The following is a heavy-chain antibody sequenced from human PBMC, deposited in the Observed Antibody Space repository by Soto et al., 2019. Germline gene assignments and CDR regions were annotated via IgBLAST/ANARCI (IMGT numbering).Heavy chain of an antibody. D-gene: IGHD2-15*01. V-gene: IGHV1-69*01. J-gene: IGHJ6*02. CDR3: ARASEGYCSGGSCYSEKYYYYGMDV. CDR2: IIPIFGTA. CDR1: GGTFSSYV. Sequence: QVQLVQSGAEVKKPGSSVKVSCKASGGTFSSYVISWVRQAPGQGLEWMGGIIPIFGTANYAQKFQGRVTITADESTSTAYMELSSLRSEDTAVYYCARASEGYCSGGSCYSEKYYYYGMDVWGQGTTVTVSS.